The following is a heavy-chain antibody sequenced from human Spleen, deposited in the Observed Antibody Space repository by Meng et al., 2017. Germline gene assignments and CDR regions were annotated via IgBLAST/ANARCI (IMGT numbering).Heavy chain of an antibody. V-gene: IGHV1-24*01. J-gene: IGHJ4*02. Sequence: ASVKVSCKVSGYTLTELSMHWVRQAPGKGLEWMGGFDPEDGETIYAQKFQGRVSMIEDTSTDTAYMELSSLRSEDTGVYYCATVNYSGSYYFDYWCQGTLVTVSS. CDR2: FDPEDGET. D-gene: IGHD1-26*01. CDR3: ATVNYSGSYYFDY. CDR1: GYTLTELS.